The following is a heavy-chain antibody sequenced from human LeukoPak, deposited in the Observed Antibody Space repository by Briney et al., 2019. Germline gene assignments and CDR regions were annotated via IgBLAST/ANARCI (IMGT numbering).Heavy chain of an antibody. CDR1: GGSISSYY. V-gene: IGHV4-4*07. J-gene: IGHJ6*02. CDR3: ARDGRDGYNTRAPPYGMDV. Sequence: SETLSLTCTVSGGSISSYYWSWIRQPAGKGLEWIGRIYTCGSTNYNPSLKSRVTMSVDTSKNQFSLKLSSVTAADTAVYYCARDGRDGYNTRAPPYGMDVWGQGTTVTVSS. CDR2: IYTCGST. D-gene: IGHD5-24*01.